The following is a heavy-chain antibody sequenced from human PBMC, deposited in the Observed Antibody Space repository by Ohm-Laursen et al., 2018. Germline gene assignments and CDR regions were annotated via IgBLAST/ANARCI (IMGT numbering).Heavy chain of an antibody. J-gene: IGHJ4*02. D-gene: IGHD5-18*01. Sequence: SLRLSCAASGFTFRRDAMSWVRQAPGRGLERVSSLSDTGAKTYYADSVKGRFTISRDNSKSTLYLQLNTLRAEGTAIYYCVKHVDTRGWVHGGGDYGGQGTLVPVSS. CDR2: LSDTGAKT. V-gene: IGHV3-23*01. CDR3: VKHVDTRGWVHGGGDY. CDR1: GFTFRRDA.